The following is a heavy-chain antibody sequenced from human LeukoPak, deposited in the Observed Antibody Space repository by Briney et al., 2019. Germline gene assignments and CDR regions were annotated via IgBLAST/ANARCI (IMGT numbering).Heavy chain of an antibody. D-gene: IGHD6-19*01. CDR2: IYDSGNT. V-gene: IGHV4-59*01. CDR3: ARETKLMGYSSGLGFNY. CDR1: GSSISSWY. Sequence: PSETLSLTCTVSGSSISSWYWSWIRQHPGKGLEWIGYIYDSGNTNYNPSLKTRVTISADTSKNQLSLNLTSVTAADTAVYYCARETKLMGYSSGLGFNYWGQGTLVTVSS. J-gene: IGHJ4*02.